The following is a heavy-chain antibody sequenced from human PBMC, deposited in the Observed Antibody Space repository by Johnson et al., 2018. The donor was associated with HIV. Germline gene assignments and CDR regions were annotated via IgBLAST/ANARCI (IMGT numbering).Heavy chain of an antibody. V-gene: IGHV3-NL1*01. CDR2: IYSGGST. J-gene: IGHJ3*02. CDR1: AFTFSSYA. D-gene: IGHD6-13*01. Sequence: VQLVESGGGVVQPGRSLRLSCVGSAFTFSSYAMHWVRQAPGKGLEWVSVIYSGGSTYYADSVKGRFTISRDNSKNTLYLQMNSLRAEDTAVYYCAKDQWSSSWTNDAFDIWGQGTMVSVSS. CDR3: AKDQWSSSWTNDAFDI.